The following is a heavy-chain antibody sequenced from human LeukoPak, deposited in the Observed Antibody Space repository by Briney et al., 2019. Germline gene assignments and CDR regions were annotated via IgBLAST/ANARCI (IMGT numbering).Heavy chain of an antibody. CDR2: IRYDGSDK. V-gene: IGHV3-30*02. D-gene: IGHD3-16*01. J-gene: IGHJ3*02. Sequence: PGGSLRLSCAASGFTFSSYGMHWVRQAPGKGLEWVAFIRYDGSDKYYADSVKGRLTISRDNSKNTLYLQMNSLRPEDTAVYYCVRVGGRAFDSWGQGTIVTVSS. CDR3: VRVGGRAFDS. CDR1: GFTFSSYG.